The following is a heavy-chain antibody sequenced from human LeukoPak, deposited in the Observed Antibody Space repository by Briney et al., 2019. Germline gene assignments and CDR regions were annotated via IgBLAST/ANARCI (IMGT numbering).Heavy chain of an antibody. V-gene: IGHV3-48*02. CDR1: GFTFSSYS. Sequence: GGFLRLSCAASGFTFSSYSMNWVRQAPGKGLEWVSYISSSTSTIYYADSVKGRFTISRDNAKNSLYLQMDSLRDEDTAVYFCARDVTGLSAWFDPWGQGTLVTVSS. D-gene: IGHD2-8*01. CDR2: ISSSTSTI. J-gene: IGHJ5*02. CDR3: ARDVTGLSAWFDP.